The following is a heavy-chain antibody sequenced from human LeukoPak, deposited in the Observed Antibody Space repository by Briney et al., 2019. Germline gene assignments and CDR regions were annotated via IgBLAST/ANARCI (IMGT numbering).Heavy chain of an antibody. CDR3: ARRRAVGAAWYYYYYYMDV. J-gene: IGHJ6*03. Sequence: PSETLSLTCTVSGYSISSGYYWGWLRQPPGKGLEWIGSIYHSGSTYYNPSLKSRVTISVDTSKNQFSLKLSSVTAADTAVYYCARRRAVGAAWYYYYYYMDVWGKGTTVTVSS. D-gene: IGHD3-16*01. V-gene: IGHV4-38-2*02. CDR1: GYSISSGYY. CDR2: IYHSGST.